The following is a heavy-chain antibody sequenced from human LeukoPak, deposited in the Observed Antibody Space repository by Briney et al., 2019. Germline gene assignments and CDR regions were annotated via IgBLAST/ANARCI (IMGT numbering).Heavy chain of an antibody. V-gene: IGHV1-69*05. D-gene: IGHD3-10*01. CDR1: GGTFSSYA. J-gene: IGHJ4*02. Sequence: SVEVSCKASGGTFSSYAISWVRQAPGEGLEWMGRIIPIFGAANYAQKFQGRVTINTDESTSTAYMELSSLRSEDTAVYYCARRSWFGSGSEYYFDYWGQGTLVTVSS. CDR2: IIPIFGAA. CDR3: ARRSWFGSGSEYYFDY.